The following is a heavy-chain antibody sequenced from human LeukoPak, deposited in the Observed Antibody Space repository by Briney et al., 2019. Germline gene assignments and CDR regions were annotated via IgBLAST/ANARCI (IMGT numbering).Heavy chain of an antibody. D-gene: IGHD1-1*01. Sequence: NPSETLSLTCAVYGGSFSGYYWSWIRQPPGKGLEWIGEINHSGSTNYNPSLKSRVTISVDTSKNQFSLELISVTAADTAVYYCARFASSGLDPWGQGTLVTVSS. V-gene: IGHV4-34*01. CDR2: INHSGST. CDR3: ARFASSGLDP. J-gene: IGHJ5*02. CDR1: GGSFSGYY.